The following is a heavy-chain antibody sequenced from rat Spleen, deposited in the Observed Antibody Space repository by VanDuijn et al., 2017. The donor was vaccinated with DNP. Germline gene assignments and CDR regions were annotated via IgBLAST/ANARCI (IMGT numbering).Heavy chain of an antibody. CDR1: GFSLTSYN. D-gene: IGHD1-1*01. Sequence: QVQLKESGPGLVQPSQTLSLACTVSGFSLTSYNVHWVRQPPGKGLEWIAALSSGGNTYYNSALKSRLSISRDTSKSQVFLKMNSLQTEDTAIYYCTRGVTTVVTGWFAYWGQGTLVTVSS. CDR2: LSSGGNT. J-gene: IGHJ3*01. CDR3: TRGVTTVVTGWFAY. V-gene: IGHV2-6*01.